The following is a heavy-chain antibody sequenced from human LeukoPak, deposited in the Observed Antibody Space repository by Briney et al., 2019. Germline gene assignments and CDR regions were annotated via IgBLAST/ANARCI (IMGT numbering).Heavy chain of an antibody. J-gene: IGHJ5*02. Sequence: SETLSLTCTASGGSISSYYWSWIRQPAGKGLEWIGRIYTSGSTNYNPSLKSRVTMSVDTSKNQFSLKLSSVTAADTAVYYCASTHLDLIAAAGSIWFDPWGQGTLVTVSS. CDR2: IYTSGST. CDR1: GGSISSYY. CDR3: ASTHLDLIAAAGSIWFDP. D-gene: IGHD6-13*01. V-gene: IGHV4-4*07.